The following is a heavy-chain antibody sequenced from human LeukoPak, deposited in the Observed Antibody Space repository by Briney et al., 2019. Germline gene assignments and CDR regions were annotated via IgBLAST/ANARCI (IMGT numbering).Heavy chain of an antibody. Sequence: SQTLSLTCAISGDSVSSTTAAWNWIRQSPSGGLEWLGRTYYRSKWYNDYAVSMKSRTIINPDTSKNQFSLQLNSVTPDDTAVYYCARDVWGYDYWGQGTLVTVSS. J-gene: IGHJ4*02. D-gene: IGHD7-27*01. CDR2: TYYRSKWYN. CDR3: ARDVWGYDY. V-gene: IGHV6-1*01. CDR1: GDSVSSTTAA.